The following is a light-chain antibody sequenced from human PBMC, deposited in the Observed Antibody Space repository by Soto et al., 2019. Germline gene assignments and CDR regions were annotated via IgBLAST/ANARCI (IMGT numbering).Light chain of an antibody. Sequence: DIQMTQSPSTLSASVGDRVTITCRASRSVSTSLAWYQKKPGKAPKLLIFDASALPRGVPSRFSGSGSGTKFTLTIASLQPDDFATYYCQQYETFSGTFGPGTKVDI. V-gene: IGKV1-5*01. CDR1: RSVSTS. CDR2: DAS. J-gene: IGKJ1*01. CDR3: QQYETFSGT.